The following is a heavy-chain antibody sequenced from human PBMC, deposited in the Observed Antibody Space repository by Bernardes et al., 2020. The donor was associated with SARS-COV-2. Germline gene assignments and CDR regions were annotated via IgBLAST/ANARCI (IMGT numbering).Heavy chain of an antibody. CDR1: GFTFDDYA. Sequence: GGSLRLLCAASGFTFDDYAMHWVRQAPGKGLEWVSGISWNSGSIGYADSVKGRFTISRDNAKNSLYLQMNSLRAEDTALYYCATLQVHYYYGMDVWGQGTTVTVSS. V-gene: IGHV3-9*01. CDR3: ATLQVHYYYGMDV. J-gene: IGHJ6*02. CDR2: ISWNSGSI.